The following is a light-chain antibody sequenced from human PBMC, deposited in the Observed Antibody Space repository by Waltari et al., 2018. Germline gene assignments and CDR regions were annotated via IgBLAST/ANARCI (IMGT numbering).Light chain of an antibody. CDR2: INSDGSH. J-gene: IGLJ2*01. Sequence: QPVVTQSSSASASLGASVKLTCTLDSGHSSYAVAWYQLQAEKGPRFLMKINSDGSHSKGDEIADRFSGSSSGAERFLSISSVRSEDEADYYCQTWGTGFVIFGGGTKLTVL. V-gene: IGLV4-69*02. CDR1: SGHSSYA. CDR3: QTWGTGFVI.